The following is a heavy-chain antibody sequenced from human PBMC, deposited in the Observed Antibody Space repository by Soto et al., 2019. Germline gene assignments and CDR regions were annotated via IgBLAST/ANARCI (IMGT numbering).Heavy chain of an antibody. V-gene: IGHV1-3*01. CDR3: VRGRAFMSRVAFDI. J-gene: IGHJ3*02. CDR1: GYTFTSYA. Sequence: ASVKVSCKASGYTFTSYAMHWVRQAPGQRLEWMGWINAGNGNTKYSQKFQGRVTITRDTSASTAYMELSSLRSEDTAVYYCVRGRAFMSRVAFDIWGQGTMVTVSS. CDR2: INAGNGNT. D-gene: IGHD1-26*01.